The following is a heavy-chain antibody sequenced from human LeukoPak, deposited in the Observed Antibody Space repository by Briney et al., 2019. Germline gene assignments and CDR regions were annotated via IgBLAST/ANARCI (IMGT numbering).Heavy chain of an antibody. Sequence: PGGSLRLSCAASGFTFDDYAMHWVRQAPGKGLEWVSGISWNSGSIGYADSVKGRFTISRDNAKNSLYLQMNSLRAEDTALYYCAREQQQPYGMDVWGQGTTVTVSS. D-gene: IGHD6-13*01. V-gene: IGHV3-9*01. CDR1: GFTFDDYA. J-gene: IGHJ6*02. CDR2: ISWNSGSI. CDR3: AREQQQPYGMDV.